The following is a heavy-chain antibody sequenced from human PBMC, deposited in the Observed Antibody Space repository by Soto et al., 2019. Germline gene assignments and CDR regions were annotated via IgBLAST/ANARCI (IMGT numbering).Heavy chain of an antibody. Sequence: GGSLRLSCAASGFTFRTYAMNWVRQAPGKGLEWVSTISSNSAYIYYTDALRGRFTISRDNAKNSLHLQMNSLRAEDTAVYYCTRDASRDSSARGWFDPWGPGTLVTVSS. CDR3: TRDASRDSSARGWFDP. J-gene: IGHJ5*02. CDR2: ISSNSAYI. D-gene: IGHD6-13*01. CDR1: GFTFRTYA. V-gene: IGHV3-21*01.